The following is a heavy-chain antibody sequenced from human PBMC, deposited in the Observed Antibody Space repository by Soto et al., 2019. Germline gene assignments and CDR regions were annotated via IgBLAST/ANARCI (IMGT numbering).Heavy chain of an antibody. CDR3: ARNFGGGYDSAPSHYMDV. D-gene: IGHD5-12*01. CDR2: IDWDDDK. J-gene: IGHJ6*03. Sequence: ESGPTLVNPTQTLTLTCTFSVFSLSTSGMCVSWIRQPPGKALEWLARIDWDDDKYYSTSLKTRLTISKDTSKNQVVLTMTNMDPVDTATYYCARNFGGGYDSAPSHYMDVWGKGTTVTVSS. CDR1: VFSLSTSGMC. V-gene: IGHV2-70*11.